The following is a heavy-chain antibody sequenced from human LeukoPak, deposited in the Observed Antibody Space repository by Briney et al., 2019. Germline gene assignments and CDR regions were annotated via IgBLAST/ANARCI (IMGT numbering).Heavy chain of an antibody. Sequence: GASVKVSCKVSGYTLTELSMHWVRQAPGKGLEWMGGFDPEDGETIYAQKFQGRVTMTRDTSTSTVYMELSSLRSEDTAVYYCARDPTDDSSGYYYVNDYWGQGTLVTVSS. CDR1: GYTLTELS. CDR2: FDPEDGET. J-gene: IGHJ4*02. D-gene: IGHD3-22*01. V-gene: IGHV1-24*01. CDR3: ARDPTDDSSGYYYVNDY.